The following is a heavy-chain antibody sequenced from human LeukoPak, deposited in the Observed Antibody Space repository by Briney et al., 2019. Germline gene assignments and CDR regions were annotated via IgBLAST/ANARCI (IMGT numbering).Heavy chain of an antibody. CDR3: ARAALIWSGYQGFDY. CDR2: INHSGST. J-gene: IGHJ4*02. V-gene: IGHV4-34*01. CDR1: GGSFSGYY. Sequence: KASETLSLTCAVYGGSFSGYYWSWIRQPPGKGLEWIGEINHSGSTNHNPSLKSRVTISVDTSKNQFSLKLSSVTAADTAVYYCARAALIWSGYQGFDYWGQGTLVTVSS. D-gene: IGHD3-3*01.